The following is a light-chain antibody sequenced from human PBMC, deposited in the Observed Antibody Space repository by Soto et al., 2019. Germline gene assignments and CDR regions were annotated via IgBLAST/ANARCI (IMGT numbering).Light chain of an antibody. J-gene: IGLJ1*01. CDR3: SSYTSSSTLYV. V-gene: IGLV2-14*01. CDR2: EVT. CDR1: SNDIGAYNY. Sequence: QSALTQPASVSGSPGQSITISCTGTSNDIGAYNYVSWYQHHPGRAPKLIIYEVTNRPSGVSNRFSGSKSGNTASLTISGLRTEDEADYYCSSYTSSSTLYVFGTGTKLTVL.